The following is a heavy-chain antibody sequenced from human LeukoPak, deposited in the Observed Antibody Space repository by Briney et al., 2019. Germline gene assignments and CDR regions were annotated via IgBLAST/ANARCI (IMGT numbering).Heavy chain of an antibody. V-gene: IGHV3-23*01. CDR3: AKDPQASRWFDR. CDR2: ISSSGSGT. J-gene: IGHJ5*02. D-gene: IGHD1-26*01. CDR1: GFTFKDSA. Sequence: GGSLRLSCKASGFTFKDSALSWIRQAPGKGLEWVSSISSSGSGTYYAESVQGRFSVSRDNSNNTLYLQMSGLRADDTAVYFCAKDPQASRWFDRWGQGTLVTVSS.